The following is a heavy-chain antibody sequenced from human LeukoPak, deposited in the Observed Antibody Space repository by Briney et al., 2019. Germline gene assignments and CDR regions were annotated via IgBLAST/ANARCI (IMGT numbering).Heavy chain of an antibody. V-gene: IGHV4-34*01. Sequence: SETLSLTCAVYGGSFSGYYWSWIRQPPGKGLQWIGEINHSGSTNYNPSLKSRVTISVDTSKNQFTLKLSSVTAADTAVYYRASRGAAAGNGDYWGQGTLLTVSS. CDR2: INHSGST. J-gene: IGHJ4*02. CDR3: ASRGAAAGNGDY. D-gene: IGHD6-13*01. CDR1: GGSFSGYY.